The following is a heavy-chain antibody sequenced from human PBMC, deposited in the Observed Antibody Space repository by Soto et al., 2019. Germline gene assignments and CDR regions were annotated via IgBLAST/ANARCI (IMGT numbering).Heavy chain of an antibody. J-gene: IGHJ6*02. D-gene: IGHD6-6*01. CDR3: ARDYSSSRYYGMDV. CDR2: ISSSSSTI. V-gene: IGHV3-48*01. CDR1: GFTFSSYS. Sequence: PGGSLRLSCAASGFTFSSYSMNWVRQAPGKGLEWVSYISSSSSTIYYADSVKGRFTISRDNAKNSLYLQMNSLRAEDTAVYYCARDYSSSRYYGMDVWGQGTTVTVSS.